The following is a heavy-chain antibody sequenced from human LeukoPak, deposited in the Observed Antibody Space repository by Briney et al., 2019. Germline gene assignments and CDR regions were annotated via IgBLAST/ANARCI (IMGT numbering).Heavy chain of an antibody. D-gene: IGHD5-18*01. J-gene: IGHJ4*02. CDR2: IYTSGST. Sequence: PSETLSLTCAVSGGSLSSYYGSWIRQPPGKGLEWIGYIYTSGSTNYNPSLKSRVTISVDTSKNQFSLKLSSMTAAEAAVYYCARVERYSYGFDYWGQGTLVTVSS. CDR1: GGSLSSYY. CDR3: ARVERYSYGFDY. V-gene: IGHV4-4*09.